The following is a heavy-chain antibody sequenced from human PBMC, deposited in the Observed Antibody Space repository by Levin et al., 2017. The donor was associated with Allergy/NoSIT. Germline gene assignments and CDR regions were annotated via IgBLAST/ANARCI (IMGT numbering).Heavy chain of an antibody. Sequence: GESLKISCAATGFQFSLYGMHWVRQAPGKGLEWVALIVFDGNDQYYADSVKGRFTISRDNSKNTLYLQMSSLRENDTAIYYCAKRGYCSGNTCQSHDAIDVWGQGTLVIVSS. CDR3: AKRGYCSGNTCQSHDAIDV. CDR1: GFQFSLYG. J-gene: IGHJ3*01. V-gene: IGHV3-30*18. D-gene: IGHD2-15*01. CDR2: IVFDGNDQ.